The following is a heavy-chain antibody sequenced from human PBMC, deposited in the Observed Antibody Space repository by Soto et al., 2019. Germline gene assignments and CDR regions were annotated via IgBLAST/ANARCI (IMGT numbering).Heavy chain of an antibody. CDR2: IRTRKNRYVT. CDR1: GFTFSVSA. D-gene: IGHD6-6*01. J-gene: IGHJ6*02. V-gene: IGHV3-73*02. Sequence: EVQLVQSGGGRVQPGGSLTLSCEASGFTFSVSAIHWVRLASGKGLEWVGRIRTRKNRYVTTYAASVKGRFSLSRDDSKNTAYLQMNSLKTEDTAVYYCASIEYGLDVWGQGTTV. CDR3: ASIEYGLDV.